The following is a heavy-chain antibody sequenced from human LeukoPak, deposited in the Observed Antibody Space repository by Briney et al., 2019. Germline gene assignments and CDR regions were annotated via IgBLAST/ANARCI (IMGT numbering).Heavy chain of an antibody. D-gene: IGHD6-6*01. J-gene: IGHJ6*02. CDR3: SRQRSTSTYYFGLDV. V-gene: IGHV6-1*01. Sequence: SQTLSLTCAISGDTVSSNTAAWNWIRQSPSRGLEWLGRTYYRSKWDTDYAASVQNRITINPDTSTNQFSLQLKSATPEDTAVYYCSRQRSTSTYYFGLDVWGQGTTVTVSS. CDR2: TYYRSKWDT. CDR1: GDTVSSNTAA.